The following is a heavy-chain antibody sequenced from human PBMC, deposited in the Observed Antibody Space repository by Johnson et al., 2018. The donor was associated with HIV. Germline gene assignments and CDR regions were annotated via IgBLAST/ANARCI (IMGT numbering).Heavy chain of an antibody. D-gene: IGHD1-1*01. CDR3: ARDAKSSTWSPDGTDAFDV. V-gene: IGHV3-30-3*01. CDR1: GFTFSSYA. J-gene: IGHJ3*01. CDR2: ISYDGSNN. Sequence: QMLFVESGGGVVQPGRSLRLSCAASGFTFSSYAMHWVRQAPGKGLEWVAVISYDGSNNYYADPVKGRFTISRDNSKNTLYLQMNSLRAEDTAVYYCARDAKSSTWSPDGTDAFDVWGQGTMVTVSS.